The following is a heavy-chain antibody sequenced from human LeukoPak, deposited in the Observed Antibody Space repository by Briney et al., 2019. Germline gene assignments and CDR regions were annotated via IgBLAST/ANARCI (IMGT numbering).Heavy chain of an antibody. CDR3: TRPSSRFCSRTSCYWDS. V-gene: IGHV3-73*01. J-gene: IGHJ4*02. CDR2: IRNKANSYAT. Sequence: GGSLRLSCVTSGFTFGGSGMHWVRQASGKGLEWVGHIRNKANSYATAYAASVRDRFTISRDDSKNTAFLQMNSLKTEDTAMYYCTRPSSRFCSRTSCYWDSWGQGTLVTVSS. CDR1: GFTFGGSG. D-gene: IGHD2-2*01.